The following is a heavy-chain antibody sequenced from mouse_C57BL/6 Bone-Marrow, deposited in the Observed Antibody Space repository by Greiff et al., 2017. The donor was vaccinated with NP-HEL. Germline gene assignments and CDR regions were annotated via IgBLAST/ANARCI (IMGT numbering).Heavy chain of an antibody. CDR3: ARRGSSYWYVDV. V-gene: IGHV1-53*01. J-gene: IGHJ1*03. CDR2: INPSNGGT. Sequence: QVQLQQPGTELVKPGASVKLSCKASGYTFTSYWMHWVKQRPGQGLEWIGNINPSNGGTNYNEKFKSKATLTVDKSSSTAYMQLSSLTSEDSAVYCGARRGSSYWYVDVWGTGTTVTVSS. D-gene: IGHD1-1*01. CDR1: GYTFTSYW.